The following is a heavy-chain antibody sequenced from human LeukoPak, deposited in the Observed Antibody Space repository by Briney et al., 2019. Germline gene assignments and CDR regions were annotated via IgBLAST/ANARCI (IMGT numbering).Heavy chain of an antibody. D-gene: IGHD5-18*01. V-gene: IGHV4-34*01. Sequence: SETLSLTCTVYGGSFSGYYWSWIRQPPGKGLEWIGEINHSGSTNYNPSLKSRVTISVDTSKNQFSLKLTSVTAAGTAVYYCARGRRYSYGYFDYWGQGTLVTVSS. CDR3: ARGRRYSYGYFDY. CDR2: INHSGST. CDR1: GGSFSGYY. J-gene: IGHJ4*02.